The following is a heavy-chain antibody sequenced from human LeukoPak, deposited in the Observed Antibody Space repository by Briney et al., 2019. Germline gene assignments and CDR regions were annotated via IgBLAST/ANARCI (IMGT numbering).Heavy chain of an antibody. CDR1: GYSFTTYR. CDR3: ARHLDDSSGYYYRTMYYFDY. J-gene: IGHJ4*02. Sequence: GESLKISCKGSGYSFTTYRIGWVRQMPGKGLEWMGVISPGDSDTRYSPSFQGQVTISADKSISTAYLQWSSLKASDTAMYYCARHLDDSSGYYYRTMYYFDYWGQGTPVTVSS. V-gene: IGHV5-51*01. CDR2: ISPGDSDT. D-gene: IGHD3-22*01.